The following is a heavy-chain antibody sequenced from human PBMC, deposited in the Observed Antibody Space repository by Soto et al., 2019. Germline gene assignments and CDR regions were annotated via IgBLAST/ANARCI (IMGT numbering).Heavy chain of an antibody. J-gene: IGHJ4*02. CDR3: ARTAIPGNSDY. CDR1: RGSISSSSYH. V-gene: IGHV4-39*01. D-gene: IGHD6-13*01. Sequence: PSQTLPLTXTLSRGSISSSSYHWSWIRQPPGTRLARLSSISSTGSTNYTPSLKRRVTISADKSKHQFSLKLSSVTTADTAVHYCARTAIPGNSDYWGQGTLVTVSS. CDR2: ISSTGST.